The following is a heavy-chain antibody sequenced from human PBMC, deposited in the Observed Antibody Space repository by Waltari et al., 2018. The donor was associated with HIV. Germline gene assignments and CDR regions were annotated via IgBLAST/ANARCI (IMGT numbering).Heavy chain of an antibody. D-gene: IGHD3-22*01. V-gene: IGHV4-31*03. Sequence: QVQLQESGPGLVKPSQTLSLTCTVSGGSISSGGYYWRWIRQHPGKGLEWIGYIYYSGSTYYNPSLKSRVTISVDTSKNQFSLKLSSVTAADTAVYYCAGMYYYDSSGYYYEEGDAFDIWGQGTMVTVSS. CDR1: GGSISSGGYY. CDR3: AGMYYYDSSGYYYEEGDAFDI. J-gene: IGHJ3*02. CDR2: IYYSGST.